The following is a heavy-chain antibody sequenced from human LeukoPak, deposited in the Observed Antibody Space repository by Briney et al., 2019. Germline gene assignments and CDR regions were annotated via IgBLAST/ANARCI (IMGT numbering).Heavy chain of an antibody. Sequence: AGGSLRLSCAASGFTFSSYGMHWVRQAPGKGLEWVAVIWYDGSNKYYADSVKGRFTISRDNSKNTLYLQMNSLRAEDTAVYYCARDPNVLRFLAWLLNGMDVWGQGTTVTVSS. V-gene: IGHV3-33*01. CDR1: GFTFSSYG. CDR2: IWYDGSNK. CDR3: ARDPNVLRFLAWLLNGMDV. J-gene: IGHJ6*02. D-gene: IGHD3-3*01.